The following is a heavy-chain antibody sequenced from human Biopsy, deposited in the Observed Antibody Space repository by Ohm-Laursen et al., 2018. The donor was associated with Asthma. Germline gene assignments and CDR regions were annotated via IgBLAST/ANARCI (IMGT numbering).Heavy chain of an antibody. Sequence: SLRLSCAASGFTSGDYWMSWVRQAPGKGLEWVSVIYSGGSTYYADSVKGRFTISRDNSKNTLDLQMNSLRAEDTAVYYCGRDYPLVDWGQGTLVTVSS. J-gene: IGHJ4*02. CDR3: GRDYPLVD. CDR1: GFTSGDYW. CDR2: IYSGGST. D-gene: IGHD2-15*01. V-gene: IGHV3-53*01.